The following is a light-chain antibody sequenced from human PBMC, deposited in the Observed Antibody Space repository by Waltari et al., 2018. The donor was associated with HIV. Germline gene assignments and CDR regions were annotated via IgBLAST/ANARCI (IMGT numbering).Light chain of an antibody. Sequence: EIVLTQSPGTLSLSPGERATLSCRARQSVRSASVAWYQQKPGQAPRLLIYGASSRAPGIPDRFSGSGAVTDFILTISSLEPEDCAVYYCQQYAASPLTFGGGTKVEIK. CDR2: GAS. J-gene: IGKJ4*01. CDR3: QQYAASPLT. CDR1: QSVRSAS. V-gene: IGKV3-20*01.